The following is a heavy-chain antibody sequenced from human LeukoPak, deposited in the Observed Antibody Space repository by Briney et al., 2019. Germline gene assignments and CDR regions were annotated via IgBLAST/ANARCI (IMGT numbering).Heavy chain of an antibody. CDR2: IYYSGSP. CDR3: ARVGPTDDYGDSHDAFDI. D-gene: IGHD4-17*01. V-gene: IGHV4-59*01. Sequence: PETLSLTCSVSGGSLSSSSWSWVRQPPGKGLGWVGHIYYSGSPNYNPSLKSRVTISVDTSKNHFSLKVTAVTAADTAVYYCARVGPTDDYGDSHDAFDIWGQGTLVAVSS. CDR1: GGSLSSSS. J-gene: IGHJ3*02.